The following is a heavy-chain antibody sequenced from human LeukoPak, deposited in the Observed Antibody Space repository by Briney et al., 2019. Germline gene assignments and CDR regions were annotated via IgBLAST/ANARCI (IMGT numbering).Heavy chain of an antibody. Sequence: TGGSLRLSCAASGFTFSDYYMSWIRQAPGKGLEWVSYISSSGSTIYYADSAKGRFTISRDNAKNSLYLQMNSLRAEDTAVYYCARVSRTYNYYDNSGYYDIDYWGQGTLVTVSS. CDR2: ISSSGSTI. CDR1: GFTFSDYY. D-gene: IGHD3-22*01. J-gene: IGHJ4*02. V-gene: IGHV3-11*04. CDR3: ARVSRTYNYYDNSGYYDIDY.